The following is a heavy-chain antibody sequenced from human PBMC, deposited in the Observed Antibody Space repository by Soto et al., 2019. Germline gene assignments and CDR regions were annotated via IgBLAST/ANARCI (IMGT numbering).Heavy chain of an antibody. Sequence: QVQLVQSGAEVKKPGASVKVSCKASGYTCTSYGISWVRQAPGQGLEWMGWISAYNGNTNHAQKLQARATMTTDTSTSTAYMELMSLRSDDTAVDYCASYREYYDYGAFDIWGQGTMVTVSS. CDR3: ASYREYYDYGAFDI. V-gene: IGHV1-18*01. D-gene: IGHD5-12*01. CDR2: ISAYNGNT. J-gene: IGHJ3*02. CDR1: GYTCTSYG.